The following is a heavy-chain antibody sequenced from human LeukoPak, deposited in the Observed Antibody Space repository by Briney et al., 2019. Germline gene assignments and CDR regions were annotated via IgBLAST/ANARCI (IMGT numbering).Heavy chain of an antibody. CDR2: IYHSGST. V-gene: IGHV4-4*02. CDR3: ARNYYGGGSYPN. D-gene: IGHD3-10*01. J-gene: IGHJ4*02. Sequence: SETLSLTCAVSGGSISSSNWWSWVRQPPGKGLEWIGEIYHSGSTNYNPSLKSRVTISVDKPKNQFSLKLSSVTAADTAVYYCARNYYGGGSYPNGGRETLVPFPS. CDR1: GGSISSSNW.